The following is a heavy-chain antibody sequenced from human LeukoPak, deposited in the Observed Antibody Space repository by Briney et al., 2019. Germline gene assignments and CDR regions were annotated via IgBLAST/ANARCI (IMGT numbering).Heavy chain of an antibody. D-gene: IGHD5-12*01. CDR1: GGSISSGDYY. CDR3: ARGLAGYSGYENYWFDP. Sequence: SQTLSLTCTVSGGSISSGDYYWSWIRQPPGKGLEWIGYIYYSGSTYYNPSLKSRVTISVDTSKNQFSLKLSSVTAADTAVYYCARGLAGYSGYENYWFDPWGQGTLATVSS. J-gene: IGHJ5*02. CDR2: IYYSGST. V-gene: IGHV4-30-4*01.